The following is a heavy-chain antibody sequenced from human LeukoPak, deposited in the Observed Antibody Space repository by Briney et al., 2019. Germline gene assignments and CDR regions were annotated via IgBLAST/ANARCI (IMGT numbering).Heavy chain of an antibody. CDR1: GYIFTSYW. J-gene: IGHJ5*02. Sequence: GESLKISCKGSGYIFTSYWIAWVRQLPGKGLEWMGIIYPGDSDTRYSPSFQGQVTISVDKSITTAYLQWSSLKASDTAMYYCARQGSFLAPFDPWGQGTLVTVSS. CDR3: ARQGSFLAPFDP. V-gene: IGHV5-51*01. CDR2: IYPGDSDT. D-gene: IGHD6-6*01.